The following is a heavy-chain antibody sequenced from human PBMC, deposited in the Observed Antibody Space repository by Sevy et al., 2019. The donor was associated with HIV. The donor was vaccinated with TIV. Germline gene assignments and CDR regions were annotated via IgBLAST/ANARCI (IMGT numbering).Heavy chain of an antibody. Sequence: SETLSLTCRVSGGSISSYFWTWVRQSPGKGLEWFVNIYFTGNTDYSPSLKSRVTLSLNTSTSQFSLTLKSVTAADTAIYFCARDSTTRPRVLDYWGQGTLVTVSS. CDR3: ARDSTTRPRVLDY. V-gene: IGHV4-59*01. J-gene: IGHJ4*02. CDR1: GGSISSYF. CDR2: IYFTGNT. D-gene: IGHD1-1*01.